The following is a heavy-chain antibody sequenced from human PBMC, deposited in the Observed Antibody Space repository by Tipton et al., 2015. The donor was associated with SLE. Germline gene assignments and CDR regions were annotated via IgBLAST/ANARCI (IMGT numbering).Heavy chain of an antibody. CDR3: ARGPLEGYYYYYIDV. J-gene: IGHJ6*03. CDR2: INHSGST. V-gene: IGHV4-34*01. D-gene: IGHD5-24*01. CDR1: GGSFSGYY. Sequence: TLSLTCAVYGGSFSGYYWTWIRQPPGKGLEWIGDINHSGSTNYNPSLKSRVTISVDMSKNQFSLKLSSVTAADTAIYYCARGPLEGYYYYYIDVRGKGTTVTVSS.